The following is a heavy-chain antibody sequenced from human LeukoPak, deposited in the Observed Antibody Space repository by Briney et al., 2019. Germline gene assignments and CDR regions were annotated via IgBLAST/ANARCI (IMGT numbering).Heavy chain of an antibody. Sequence: PGGSLRLSCAASGFTFNNYGMNWVRQAPGKGLEWVSYISSSGSTIYYADSVKGRFTISRDNAKNSLYLQMNSLRAEDTAVYYCARDSSGGDWFDPWGQGTLVTVSS. J-gene: IGHJ5*02. V-gene: IGHV3-48*04. CDR3: ARDSSGGDWFDP. D-gene: IGHD6-19*01. CDR1: GFTFNNYG. CDR2: ISSSGSTI.